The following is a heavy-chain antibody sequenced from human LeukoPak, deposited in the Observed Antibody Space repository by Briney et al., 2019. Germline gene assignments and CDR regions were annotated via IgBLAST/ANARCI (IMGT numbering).Heavy chain of an antibody. D-gene: IGHD5-24*01. CDR1: GFTFSSYG. J-gene: IGHJ3*02. CDR3: AKDLDGEGAFDI. Sequence: GESLRLSCAASGFTFSSYGMHWVRQAPGKGLEWVAVISYDGSNKYYADSVKGRFTISRDNSKNTLYLQMNSLRAEDTAVYYCAKDLDGEGAFDIWGQGTMVTVSS. V-gene: IGHV3-30*18. CDR2: ISYDGSNK.